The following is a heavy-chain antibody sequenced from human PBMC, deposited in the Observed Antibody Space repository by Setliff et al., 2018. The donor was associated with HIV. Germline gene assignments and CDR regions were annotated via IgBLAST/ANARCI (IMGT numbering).Heavy chain of an antibody. CDR2: INNNSTTI. J-gene: IGHJ6*03. CDR1: GFTFDTYE. Sequence: RLSCEGSGFTFDTYEMNWVRQAPGKGLDWISYINNNSTTIYYADSVKGRFTISRDNAQNSLFLQMHSLRVEDTGVYFCVREIGPVMNPFSHKYYYLDVWGKGTTVTVSS. V-gene: IGHV3-48*03. D-gene: IGHD3-16*01. CDR3: VREIGPVMNPFSHKYYYLDV.